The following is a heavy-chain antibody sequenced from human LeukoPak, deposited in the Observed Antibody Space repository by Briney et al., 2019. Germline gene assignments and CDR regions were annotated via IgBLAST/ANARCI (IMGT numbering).Heavy chain of an antibody. V-gene: IGHV3-7*03. CDR1: GFTLSAYW. D-gene: IGHD2-8*01. CDR2: IKQDGSEK. J-gene: IGHJ6*04. Sequence: SGGSLRLSCAVSGFTLSAYWMTWVRQAPGKGLEWVANIKQDGSEKYYVDSVKGRFTISRDNAKNSLCLQMNSLRAEDTAVYYCARDQWGPDVWGKGTTVTVSS. CDR3: ARDQWGPDV.